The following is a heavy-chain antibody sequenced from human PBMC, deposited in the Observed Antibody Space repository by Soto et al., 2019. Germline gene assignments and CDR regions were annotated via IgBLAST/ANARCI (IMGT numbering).Heavy chain of an antibody. CDR2: ISGSGGST. D-gene: IGHD3-22*01. CDR1: GFTFSSYA. Sequence: PGGSLRLSCAASGFTFSSYAMSWVRQAPGKGLEWVSGISGSGGSTYHADSVKGRFTISRDNSRNTLYLQMNSLRAEDTAVYYCVGYFYDTSGYYYDYWGQGTLVTVSS. J-gene: IGHJ4*02. CDR3: VGYFYDTSGYYYDY. V-gene: IGHV3-23*01.